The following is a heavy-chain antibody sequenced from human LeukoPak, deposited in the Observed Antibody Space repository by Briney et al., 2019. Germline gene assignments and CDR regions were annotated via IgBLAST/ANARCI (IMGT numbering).Heavy chain of an antibody. CDR2: IYPGDSDT. J-gene: IGHJ4*02. CDR1: GYSFTSYW. Sequence: KVSCKASGYSFTSYWIGWVRQMPGKGLEWMGIIYPGDSDTRYSPSFQGQVTISADKSISTAYLQWSSLKASDTAMYYCARPDTYDSMSFDYWGQGTLVTVSS. CDR3: ARPDTYDSMSFDY. D-gene: IGHD3-22*01. V-gene: IGHV5-51*01.